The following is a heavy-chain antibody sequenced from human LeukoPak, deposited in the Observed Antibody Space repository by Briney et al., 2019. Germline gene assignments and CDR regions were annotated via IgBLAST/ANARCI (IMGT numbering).Heavy chain of an antibody. V-gene: IGHV3-30*02. D-gene: IGHD4-23*01. CDR3: ARDWYTAERWTIYYSYYIDV. CDR1: GFTFSSYD. Sequence: GGSLRLSCEASGFTFSSYDMHWVRQAPGKGLEWVAFIRYDGSNTYYADSVKGRFIISRDNAKNSLFLQMNSLRAEDTAVYYCARDWYTAERWTIYYSYYIDVWGKGTTVTVSS. CDR2: IRYDGSNT. J-gene: IGHJ6*03.